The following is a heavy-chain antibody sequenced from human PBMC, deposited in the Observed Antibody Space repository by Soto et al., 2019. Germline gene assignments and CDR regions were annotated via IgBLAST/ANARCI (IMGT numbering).Heavy chain of an antibody. V-gene: IGHV4-59*08. CDR1: GGSISSYY. D-gene: IGHD2-2*01. CDR3: GRQESDRYQRPFDY. CDR2: VYYSGST. J-gene: IGHJ4*02. Sequence: SETLSLTWTGSGGSISSYYWSWIRQPPGKGLEWIGNVYYSGSTNYNPSLKSRVTISVDTSKNQFSLKLSSVTAADTAVYYCGRQESDRYQRPFDYWGQGILVTVSS.